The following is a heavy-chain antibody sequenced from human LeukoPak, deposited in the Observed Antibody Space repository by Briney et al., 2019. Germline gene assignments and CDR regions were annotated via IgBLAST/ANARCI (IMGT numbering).Heavy chain of an antibody. V-gene: IGHV3-23*01. CDR2: ISPGGDTP. D-gene: IGHD5-12*01. Sequence: PGGSLRLSCGASGFTFSSYEMSWIRQAPGKGLEWVSGISPGGDTPYYADSVRGRFTISRDNSKNTMYLQMNSLRAEDTAVYYCAQDRAWIEFYFWGQGTLVTVSS. J-gene: IGHJ4*02. CDR1: GFTFSSYE. CDR3: AQDRAWIEFYF.